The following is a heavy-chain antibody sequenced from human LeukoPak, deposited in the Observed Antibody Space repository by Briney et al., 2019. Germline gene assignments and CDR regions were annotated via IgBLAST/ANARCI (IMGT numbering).Heavy chain of an antibody. CDR1: GFTFSSYS. CDR2: ISSSSSTI. D-gene: IGHD3-22*01. Sequence: GGSLRLSCAASGFTFSSYSMNWVRQAPGKGLEWVSYISSSSSTIYYADSVKGRFTISRDNAKNSLYLQMNSLRAEDTAVYYCASAISGGYYYDSSGYSIDAFDIWGQGTMVTVSS. CDR3: ASAISGGYYYDSSGYSIDAFDI. V-gene: IGHV3-48*04. J-gene: IGHJ3*02.